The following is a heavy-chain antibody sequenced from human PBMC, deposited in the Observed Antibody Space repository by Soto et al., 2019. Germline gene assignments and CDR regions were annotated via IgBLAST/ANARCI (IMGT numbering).Heavy chain of an antibody. CDR1: GYSFISYW. V-gene: IGHV5-51*01. CDR3: ARRIAAQGFGMDV. J-gene: IGHJ6*02. D-gene: IGHD6-13*01. Sequence: PGESLKISCQGSGYSFISYWIGWVRQMPGEGLEWMGIIYPGDSDTRYSPSFQGQVTISADKSISTAYLQWRSLKASDTAMYYCARRIAAQGFGMDVWGQGTPVTVSS. CDR2: IYPGDSDT.